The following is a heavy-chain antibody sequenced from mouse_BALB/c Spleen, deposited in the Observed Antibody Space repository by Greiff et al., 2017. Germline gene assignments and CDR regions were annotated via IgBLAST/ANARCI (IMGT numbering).Heavy chain of an antibody. CDR1: GFSLTSYG. Sequence: VKLMESGPGLVAPSQSLSITCTVSGFSLTSYGVHWVRQPPGKGLEWLGVIWAGGSTNYNSALMSRLSISKDNSKSQVFLKMNSLQTDDTAMYYCARKIHYYAMDYWGQGTSVTVSS. CDR2: IWAGGST. J-gene: IGHJ4*01. CDR3: ARKIHYYAMDY. V-gene: IGHV2-9*02.